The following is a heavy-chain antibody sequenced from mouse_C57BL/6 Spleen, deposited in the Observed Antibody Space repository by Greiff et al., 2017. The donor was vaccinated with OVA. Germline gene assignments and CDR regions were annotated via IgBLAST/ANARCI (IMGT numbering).Heavy chain of an antibody. CDR1: GFTFSDYG. CDR2: ISSGSSTI. V-gene: IGHV5-17*01. CDR3: ASEVYDYVYAMDY. D-gene: IGHD2-4*01. J-gene: IGHJ4*01. Sequence: EVKLMESGGGLVKPGGSLKLSCAASGFTFSDYGMHWVRQAPEKGLEWVAYISSGSSTIYYADTVKGGFTTSRDNAKNTLFLQITSLRSEYTAMYYCASEVYDYVYAMDYWGQGTSVTVSS.